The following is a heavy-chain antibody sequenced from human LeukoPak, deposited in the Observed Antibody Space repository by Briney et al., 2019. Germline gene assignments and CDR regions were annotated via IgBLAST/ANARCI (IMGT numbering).Heavy chain of an antibody. CDR2: ISGSGATT. CDR3: AKDVGVVVTGRFDF. CDR1: GLTSSSYA. D-gene: IGHD2-21*02. Sequence: GGSLRLSCAASGLTSSSYAMSWVRQAPGKGLEWVLGISGSGATTYHADSVKGRFTISRDNSKNTLYLQMSSLRAEDTAVYNCAKDVGVVVTGRFDFWGQGTLVTVSS. J-gene: IGHJ4*02. V-gene: IGHV3-23*01.